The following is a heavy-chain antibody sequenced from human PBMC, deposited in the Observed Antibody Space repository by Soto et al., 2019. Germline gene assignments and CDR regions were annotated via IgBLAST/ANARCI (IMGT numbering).Heavy chain of an antibody. D-gene: IGHD2-21*02. Sequence: QVQLVQSGAEVKKPGSSVKVSCKASGGTFSSYAISWVRQAPGQGLEWMGGFIPIFGTANYAQKFQGRVTITADESTSTAYMELSSLRSEDTAVYYCACVVVTAIRTNYGMDVWGQGTTVTVSS. J-gene: IGHJ6*02. CDR3: ACVVVTAIRTNYGMDV. CDR2: FIPIFGTA. CDR1: GGTFSSYA. V-gene: IGHV1-69*12.